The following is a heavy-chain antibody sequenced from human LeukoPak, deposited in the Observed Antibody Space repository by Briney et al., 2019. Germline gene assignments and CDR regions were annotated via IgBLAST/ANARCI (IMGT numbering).Heavy chain of an antibody. J-gene: IGHJ4*02. D-gene: IGHD3-22*01. CDR1: GGTFSSYA. Sequence: GASVKVSCKASGGTFSSYAISWVRQAPGQGLEWMGGIIPIFGTANYAQKFQGRVTIPADESTSTAYMELSSLRSEDTAVYYCAREGNYYDSSGYSDYWGQGTLVTVTS. CDR3: AREGNYYDSSGYSDY. CDR2: IIPIFGTA. V-gene: IGHV1-69*13.